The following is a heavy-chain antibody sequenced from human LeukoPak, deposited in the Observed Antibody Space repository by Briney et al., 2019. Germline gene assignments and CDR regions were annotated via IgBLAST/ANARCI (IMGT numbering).Heavy chain of an antibody. Sequence: GGSLRLSCAASGFTFSSYAMSWVRQAPGKGLEWVSAISGSGGSTYYADSVKGRFTISRDNSKNTLYLQMNSLRAEDKAVYYCAKDRSGSSWAFDYWGQGTLVTVSS. CDR3: AKDRSGSSWAFDY. CDR1: GFTFSSYA. D-gene: IGHD6-13*01. J-gene: IGHJ4*02. CDR2: ISGSGGST. V-gene: IGHV3-23*01.